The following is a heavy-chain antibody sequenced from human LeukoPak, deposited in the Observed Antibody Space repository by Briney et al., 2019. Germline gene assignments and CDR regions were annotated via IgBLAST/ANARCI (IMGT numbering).Heavy chain of an antibody. Sequence: PGGSLRLSCAASGSSLDDYAMHWVRQAPGQGLEWVSSISWDGRNMAYAASVKGRFTISRDNAQNSLYLQMYSLKIDDTAFYYCIKDMGFDLLKDAFDLWGQGMLVTVSS. CDR1: GSSLDDYA. J-gene: IGHJ3*01. CDR3: IKDMGFDLLKDAFDL. V-gene: IGHV3-9*01. CDR2: ISWDGRNM. D-gene: IGHD1-26*01.